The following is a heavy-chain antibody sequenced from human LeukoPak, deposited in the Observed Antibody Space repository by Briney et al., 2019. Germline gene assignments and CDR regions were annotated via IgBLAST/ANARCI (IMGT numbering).Heavy chain of an antibody. V-gene: IGHV4-4*07. J-gene: IGHJ4*02. D-gene: IGHD4-17*01. Sequence: SETLSLTCTASGGSISSYYWSWIRQPAGKGLEWIGRMYTSGSGHTNYNPSLKSRVTMSVDTSKNQFSLKLTSVTAADTAVYYCARGGGYGEVWGQGTLVTVSS. CDR1: GGSISSYY. CDR2: MYTSGSGHT. CDR3: ARGGGYGEV.